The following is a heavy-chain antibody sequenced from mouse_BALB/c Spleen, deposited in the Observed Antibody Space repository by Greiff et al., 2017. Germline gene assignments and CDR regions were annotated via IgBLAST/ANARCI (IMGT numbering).Heavy chain of an antibody. J-gene: IGHJ1*01. Sequence: DVKLVESGGGLVKPGGSLKLSCAASGFTFSDYYMYWVRQTPEKRLEWVATISDGGSYTYYPDSVKGRFTISRDNAKNNLYLQMSSLKSEDTAMYYCARDYYGSSYEGWYFDVWGAGTTVTVSS. CDR1: GFTFSDYY. CDR3: ARDYYGSSYEGWYFDV. D-gene: IGHD1-1*01. CDR2: ISDGGSYT. V-gene: IGHV5-4*02.